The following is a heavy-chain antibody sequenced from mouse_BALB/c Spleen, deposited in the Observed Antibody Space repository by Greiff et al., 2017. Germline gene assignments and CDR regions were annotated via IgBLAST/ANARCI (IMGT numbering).Heavy chain of an antibody. J-gene: IGHJ4*01. D-gene: IGHD1-2*01. Sequence: EVKLQESGAELVKPGASVKLSCTASGFNIKDTYMHWVKQRPEQGLEWIGRIDPANGNTKYDPKFQGKATITADTSSNTAYLQLSSLTSEDTAVYYCARGHYLYAMDYWGQGTSVTVSS. CDR2: IDPANGNT. CDR1: GFNIKDTY. V-gene: IGHV14-3*02. CDR3: ARGHYLYAMDY.